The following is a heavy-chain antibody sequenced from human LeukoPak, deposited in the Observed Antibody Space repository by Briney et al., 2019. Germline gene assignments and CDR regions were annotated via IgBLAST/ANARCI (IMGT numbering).Heavy chain of an antibody. CDR2: ISGSGGST. CDR3: AKEPYDSSGYYFDY. CDR1: GFTVSSNY. J-gene: IGHJ4*02. V-gene: IGHV3-23*01. D-gene: IGHD3-22*01. Sequence: GGSLRLSCAASGFTVSSNYMSWVRQAPGKGLEWVSAISGSGGSTYYADSVKGRFTISRDNSKNTLYLQMNSLRAEDTAVYYCAKEPYDSSGYYFDYWGQGTLVTVSS.